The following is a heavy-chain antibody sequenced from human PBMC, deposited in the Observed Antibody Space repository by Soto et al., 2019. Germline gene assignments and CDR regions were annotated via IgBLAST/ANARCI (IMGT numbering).Heavy chain of an antibody. CDR2: ISAYNGNT. Sequence: ASVKVSCKASGYTFTSYGISWVRQAPGQGLEWMGWISAYNGNTNYAQKFQGRVTITADESTSTAYMELSSLRSEDTAVYYCARDRAASGMDVWGQGTTVTVSS. J-gene: IGHJ6*02. CDR3: ARDRAASGMDV. V-gene: IGHV1-18*01. D-gene: IGHD6-13*01. CDR1: GYTFTSYG.